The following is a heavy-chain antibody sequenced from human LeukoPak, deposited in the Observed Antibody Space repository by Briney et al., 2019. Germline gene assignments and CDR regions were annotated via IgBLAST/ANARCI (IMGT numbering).Heavy chain of an antibody. J-gene: IGHJ5*02. CDR1: GYRFTSYW. Sequence: MAGESLKISCKVSGYRFTSYWIGWVRQMPGKGLEWMGIIYPGDSDTRYSPSFQGQVTISADKSISTAYLQWSSLKASDTAMYYCARYSSSWYLGVNWFDPWGQGTLVTVSS. V-gene: IGHV5-51*01. CDR3: ARYSSSWYLGVNWFDP. CDR2: IYPGDSDT. D-gene: IGHD6-13*01.